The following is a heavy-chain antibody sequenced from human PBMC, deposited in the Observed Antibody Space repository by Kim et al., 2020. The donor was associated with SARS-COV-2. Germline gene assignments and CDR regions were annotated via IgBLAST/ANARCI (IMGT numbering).Heavy chain of an antibody. CDR3: AKAPALHCPGNCYGHYFDC. V-gene: IGHV3-23*01. Sequence: GGSLRLSCEASGFKFDGYAMTWVRQASGEGLEWVSALGSGGSDTFYADSVKGRFTISRDNSKNTLYLYMSSLRADDTAVYFCAKAPALHCPGNCYGHYFDCWGQGILVTVSS. D-gene: IGHD2-21*01. CDR1: GFKFDGYA. J-gene: IGHJ4*02. CDR2: LGSGGSDT.